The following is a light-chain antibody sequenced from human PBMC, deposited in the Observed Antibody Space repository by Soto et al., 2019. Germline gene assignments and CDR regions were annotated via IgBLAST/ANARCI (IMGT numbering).Light chain of an antibody. V-gene: IGKV3-11*01. Sequence: EVVLTQSPDTLSLSPGETATLSCRSSQSVDRYVAWYQQKVGQAPRLLIYGASSRATCVGARFTGSGSATDFRLTITSLETEDFGVYSCQQRAKWPSTFGPGTKVAMK. CDR3: QQRAKWPST. CDR2: GAS. J-gene: IGKJ2*02. CDR1: QSVDRY.